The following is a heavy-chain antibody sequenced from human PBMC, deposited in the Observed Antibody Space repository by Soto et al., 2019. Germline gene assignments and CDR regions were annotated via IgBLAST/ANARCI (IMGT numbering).Heavy chain of an antibody. V-gene: IGHV4-34*01. D-gene: IGHD2-2*01. Sequence: PSETLSLTCAVYGGSFSGYYWSWIRQPPGKGLEWIGEINHSGSTNYNPSLKSRVTISVDTSKNQFSLKLSSVTAADTAVYYCARADIVVVPARPYYFDYWGQGTLVTVSS. CDR1: GGSFSGYY. CDR2: INHSGST. CDR3: ARADIVVVPARPYYFDY. J-gene: IGHJ4*02.